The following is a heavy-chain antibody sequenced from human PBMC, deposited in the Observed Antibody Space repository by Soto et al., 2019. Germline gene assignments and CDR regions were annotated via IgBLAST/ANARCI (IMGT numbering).Heavy chain of an antibody. V-gene: IGHV1-46*04. CDR1: GYTFTGYH. CDR3: ARDYYGSGNYGRP. D-gene: IGHD3-10*01. Sequence: QVQLVQSGAEVKKPGASVKGSCKASGYTFTGYHIHWVRQAPGQGLERMGLINPSGGSTRYAQKLQGTLTLTSDPFTTTVYMELSSLRSEDTAVYYCARDYYGSGNYGRPWGQGTLVTVSS. CDR2: INPSGGST. J-gene: IGHJ5*02.